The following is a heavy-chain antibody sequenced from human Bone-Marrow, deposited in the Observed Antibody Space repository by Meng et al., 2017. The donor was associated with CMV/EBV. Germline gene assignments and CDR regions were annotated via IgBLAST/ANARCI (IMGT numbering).Heavy chain of an antibody. J-gene: IGHJ6*02. Sequence: GGSLRLSCAASGFTFSSYSMTWVRQAPGKGLEWVSSISSSSSYIYYADSVKGRFTISRDNAKNSLYLQMNSLRAEDTAVYYCARVLIISERRRYYYGSGLPDVWGQGTTVTVSS. CDR1: GFTFSSYS. D-gene: IGHD3-10*01. CDR2: ISSSSSYI. V-gene: IGHV3-21*01. CDR3: ARVLIISERRRYYYGSGLPDV.